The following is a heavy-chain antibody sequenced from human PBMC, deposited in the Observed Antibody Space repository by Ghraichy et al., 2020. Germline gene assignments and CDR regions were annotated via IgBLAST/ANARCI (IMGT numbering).Heavy chain of an antibody. CDR2: VYNSGST. CDR3: ARLRNSYYYVLDY. J-gene: IGHJ4*02. D-gene: IGHD3-22*01. CDR1: GASTSLNY. Sequence: SETLSLTCSVSGASTSLNYWTWIWQPPGKGLEWIGYVYNSGSTDYNPSLKSRVTISMDTSKKRFSLKLHSATAADSAVYYCARLRNSYYYVLDYWGPGILVPVSS. V-gene: IGHV4-59*08.